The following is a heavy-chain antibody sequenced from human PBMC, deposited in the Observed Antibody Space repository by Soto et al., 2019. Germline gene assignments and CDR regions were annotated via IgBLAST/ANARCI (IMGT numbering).Heavy chain of an antibody. D-gene: IGHD3-22*01. CDR3: ARGERYYYDSSGYFGFDY. CDR1: GYTFTNYA. V-gene: IGHV1-3*01. CDR2: ISAGNGNT. Sequence: ASVKVYCKASGYTFTNYAISWLRQATGQGLEWMGWISAGNGNTKYSQKFQGRVTITRDTSASTAYMELSSLRSEDTAVYYCARGERYYYDSSGYFGFDYWGQGTLVTSPQ. J-gene: IGHJ4*02.